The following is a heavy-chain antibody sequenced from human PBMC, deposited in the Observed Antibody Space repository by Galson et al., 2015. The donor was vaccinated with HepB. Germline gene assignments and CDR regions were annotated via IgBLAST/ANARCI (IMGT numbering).Heavy chain of an antibody. CDR3: ARVAPHHDFWRPADYYYYMDV. CDR1: GFTFRSYR. CDR2: INKDGSGT. D-gene: IGHD3-3*01. Sequence: SLRLSCAASGFTFRSYRMHWVRQAPGKGLVWVSNINKDGSGTNYADSANGRFTISRDNAKNTLYLQMNSLRVEDTAVYYCARVAPHHDFWRPADYYYYMDVWGKGTTVTVSS. J-gene: IGHJ6*03. V-gene: IGHV3-74*01.